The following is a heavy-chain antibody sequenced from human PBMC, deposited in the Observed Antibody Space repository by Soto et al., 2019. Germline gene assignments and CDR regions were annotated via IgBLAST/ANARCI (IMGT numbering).Heavy chain of an antibody. V-gene: IGHV1-69*01. J-gene: IGHJ4*02. CDR1: GGVFSSFS. CDR3: GRRRGNSAMVTTFDF. Sequence: QVQLVQSGAEVRKPGSSVRVSCKTFGGVFSSFSISWVRQAPGQGLEWMGGLIPIFGSPNYAQMFQDRVTITADDSKSTVYKELTSLRFEDTAVYFWGRRRGNSAMVTTFDFWGQGTRITVSS. CDR2: LIPIFGSP. D-gene: IGHD5-18*01.